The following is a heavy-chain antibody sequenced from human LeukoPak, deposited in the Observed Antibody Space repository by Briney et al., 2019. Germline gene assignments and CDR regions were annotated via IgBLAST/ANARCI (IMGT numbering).Heavy chain of an antibody. V-gene: IGHV1-69*13. Sequence: SVKVSCKASGGTFISYAISWVRQAPGQGLEWMGGIIPIFGTANYAQKFQGRVTITPDESTSTAYMELSSLRSEDPAVYYCASSHFNIVVVPAAKEGWFDPWGQGTLVTVSS. D-gene: IGHD2-2*01. CDR3: ASSHFNIVVVPAAKEGWFDP. CDR1: GGTFISYA. CDR2: IIPIFGTA. J-gene: IGHJ5*02.